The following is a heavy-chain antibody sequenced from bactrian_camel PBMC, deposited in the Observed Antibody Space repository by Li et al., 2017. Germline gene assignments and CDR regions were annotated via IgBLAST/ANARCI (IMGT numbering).Heavy chain of an antibody. CDR2: IAADGTI. CDR1: GDLSKMWW. V-gene: IGHV3S53*01. J-gene: IGHJ4*01. Sequence: QVQLVESGGGSVQAGGSLRLSCKASGDLSKMWWMGWFRQAPGKQPEGLAAIAADGTIAYNGDVKDRFTISRDNAKDTLYLQMNSLKIEDTAVYYCALGSSRQATMTARGKGTQVTVS. D-gene: IGHD3*01.